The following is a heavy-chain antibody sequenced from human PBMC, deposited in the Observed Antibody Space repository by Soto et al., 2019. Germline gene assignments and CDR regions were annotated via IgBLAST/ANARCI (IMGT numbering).Heavy chain of an antibody. CDR1: GGSISSYY. D-gene: IGHD1-1*01. Sequence: PSETLSLTCTVSGGSISSYYWSWIRQPAGKGLEWIGRIYTSGSTNYNPSLKSRVTMSVDTSKNQFSLKLSSVTAADTAVYYCTTGTTSYYYYVMDVWGQGTTVTVSS. CDR2: IYTSGST. J-gene: IGHJ6*02. V-gene: IGHV4-4*07. CDR3: TTGTTSYYYYVMDV.